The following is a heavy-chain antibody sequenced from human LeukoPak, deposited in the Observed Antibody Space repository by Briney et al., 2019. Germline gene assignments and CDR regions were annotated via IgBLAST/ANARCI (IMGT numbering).Heavy chain of an antibody. Sequence: GGSLRLSCAASGFTFSSYAMHWVRQAPGKGLEWVAVISYDGSNKYYADSVKGRFTISRDNSKNTLYLQMNSLRAEDTAVYYCARGYSSSWYGAGQRSFGYWGQGTLVTVSS. J-gene: IGHJ4*02. D-gene: IGHD6-13*01. CDR2: ISYDGSNK. CDR1: GFTFSSYA. V-gene: IGHV3-30-3*01. CDR3: ARGYSSSWYGAGQRSFGY.